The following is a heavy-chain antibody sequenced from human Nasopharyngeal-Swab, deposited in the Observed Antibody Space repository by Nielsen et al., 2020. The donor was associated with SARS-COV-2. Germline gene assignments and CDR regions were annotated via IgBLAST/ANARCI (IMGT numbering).Heavy chain of an antibody. CDR1: GYSFINYW. Sequence: GGSLRLSCKGSGYSFINYWIGWVRQMPGKGLEWMGIIYPGDSDTRYNPSFQGQVTISADKSINTAYLQWRSLKASDTAMYYCARGGGPVGSRSWSLNGMDVWGQGTTVTVSS. D-gene: IGHD6-13*01. J-gene: IGHJ6*02. CDR3: ARGGGPVGSRSWSLNGMDV. CDR2: IYPGDSDT. V-gene: IGHV5-51*01.